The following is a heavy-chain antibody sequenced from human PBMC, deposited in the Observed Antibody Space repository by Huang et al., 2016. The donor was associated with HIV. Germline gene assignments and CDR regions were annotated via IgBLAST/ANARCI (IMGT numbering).Heavy chain of an antibody. V-gene: IGHV5-51*01. D-gene: IGHD5-18*01. J-gene: IGHJ6*02. Sequence: EVQLVQSGAEVKKPGESLKISCKGSGYSFISYWIGWVRQMPGKGLAWMGIIYPGASNIRYSPSFQGQVTISADKSISTAYLQWSSLKASDTAMYYCARLRYVDTASNGMDVWGQGTTVTVSS. CDR1: GYSFISYW. CDR3: ARLRYVDTASNGMDV. CDR2: IYPGASNI.